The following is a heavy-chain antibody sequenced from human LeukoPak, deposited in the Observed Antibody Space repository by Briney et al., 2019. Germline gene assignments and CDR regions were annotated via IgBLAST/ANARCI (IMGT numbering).Heavy chain of an antibody. V-gene: IGHV1-18*01. D-gene: IGHD3-10*01. CDR2: ISGYNGNT. CDR1: GYTFISYG. CDR3: ARELGGAGSYFFPYYGMDV. J-gene: IGHJ6*02. Sequence: GASVKVSCKASGYTFISYGMNWVRQAPGQGLEWMGWISGYNGNTNYTQNLQGRVTMNRDTSKSTAYMELRSLRSDDTAVYYCARELGGAGSYFFPYYGMDVWGQGTTVTVSS.